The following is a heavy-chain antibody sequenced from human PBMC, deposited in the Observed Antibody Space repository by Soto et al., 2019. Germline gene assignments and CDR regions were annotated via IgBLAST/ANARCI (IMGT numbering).Heavy chain of an antibody. Sequence: EVQLVESGGGLVKPRGSLRLSCAASGFTFSNAWMSWVRQAPGKGLEWVGRIKSKTDGGTTDYAAPVKGRFTISRDDSKNTRYLQMNSLKTEDTAVYYCITSLYDFWSGYYSCGQGTLVTVSS. CDR1: GFTFSNAW. D-gene: IGHD3-3*01. CDR3: ITSLYDFWSGYYS. V-gene: IGHV3-15*01. CDR2: IKSKTDGGTT. J-gene: IGHJ5*02.